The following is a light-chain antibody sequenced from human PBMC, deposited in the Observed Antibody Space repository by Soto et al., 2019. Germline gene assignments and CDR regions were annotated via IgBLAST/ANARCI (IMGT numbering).Light chain of an antibody. J-gene: IGLJ2*01. V-gene: IGLV1-40*01. CDR1: SSSVGAGYD. Sequence: QSVLTQPPSVSGAPGQRVTISCIGSSSSVGAGYDVHWYQHLPGTAPKLLIFSNTNRPSGVPDRFSGSKSGTSVSLAIAGLQAEDEGDYYCQSYDNILSAVVFGGGTKLTVL. CDR3: QSYDNILSAVV. CDR2: SNT.